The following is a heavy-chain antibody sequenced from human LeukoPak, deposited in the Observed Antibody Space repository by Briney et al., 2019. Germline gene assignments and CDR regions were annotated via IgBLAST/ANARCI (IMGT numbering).Heavy chain of an antibody. V-gene: IGHV4-59*01. CDR3: ARGVGSGYPWCYYYMDV. CDR1: GGSISSYY. D-gene: IGHD5-12*01. J-gene: IGHJ6*03. CDR2: IYYSGST. Sequence: SETLSLTCTVSGGSISSYYWSWIRQPPGKGLEWIGYIYYSGSTNYNPSLKSRVTISVDTSKNQFSLKLSSVTAADTAVYYCARGVGSGYPWCYYYMDVWGKGTTVTISS.